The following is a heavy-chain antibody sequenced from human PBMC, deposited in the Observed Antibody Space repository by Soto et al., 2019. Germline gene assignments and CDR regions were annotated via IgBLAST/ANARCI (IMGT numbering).Heavy chain of an antibody. D-gene: IGHD3-3*01. Sequence: SETLSLTCTVSGGSISSYYWSWIRQPPGKGLEWIGYIYYSGSTNYNPSLKSRVTISVDTSKNQFSLKLSSVTAADTAVYYCAILQLDFWSGYYTGIRIGYFDYGGQGTLVTVSS. J-gene: IGHJ4*02. CDR3: AILQLDFWSGYYTGIRIGYFDY. V-gene: IGHV4-59*12. CDR2: IYYSGST. CDR1: GGSISSYY.